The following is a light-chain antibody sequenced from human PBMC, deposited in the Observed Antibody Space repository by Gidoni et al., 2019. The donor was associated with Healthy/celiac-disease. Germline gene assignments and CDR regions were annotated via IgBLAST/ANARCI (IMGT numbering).Light chain of an antibody. CDR3: QQYGSSPLFT. CDR1: QSVSSSY. CDR2: GAS. J-gene: IGKJ3*01. Sequence: IVLTQSPGTLSLSPGARATLSCRASQSVSSSYLAWYQQKPGQAPRLLIYGASSRATGIPHRFSGSGSGTDFSLTISRLEPEDFAVYYCQQYGSSPLFTFGPGTKVDIK. V-gene: IGKV3-20*01.